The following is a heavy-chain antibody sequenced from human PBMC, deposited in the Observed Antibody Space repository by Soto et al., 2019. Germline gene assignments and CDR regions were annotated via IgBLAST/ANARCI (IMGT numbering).Heavy chain of an antibody. J-gene: IGHJ6*02. CDR1: GYTFTSYG. Sequence: ASVKVSCKASGYTFTSYGISWVRQAPGQGLEWMGWISAYNGNTNYAQKLQGRVTMTTDTSTSTAYMELRSLRSDDTAVYYCARDTPCSGGSFYANLFDYYYGMDVWGQGTTVTVSS. D-gene: IGHD2-15*01. V-gene: IGHV1-18*01. CDR2: ISAYNGNT. CDR3: ARDTPCSGGSFYANLFDYYYGMDV.